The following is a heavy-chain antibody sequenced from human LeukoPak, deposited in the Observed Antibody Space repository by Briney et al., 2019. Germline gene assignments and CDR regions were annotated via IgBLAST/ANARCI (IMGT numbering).Heavy chain of an antibody. J-gene: IGHJ4*02. CDR1: GGSISSYY. CDR2: IYYSGST. Sequence: PSETLSLTCTVSGGSISSYYWSWIRQPPGKGLEWIGYIYYSGSTNYNPSLKSRVTISVDTSKNQFSLKLSSVTAADTAVYYCAREGHSSGYYRRSNYFDYWGQGTLVTVSS. V-gene: IGHV4-59*01. D-gene: IGHD3-22*01. CDR3: AREGHSSGYYRRSNYFDY.